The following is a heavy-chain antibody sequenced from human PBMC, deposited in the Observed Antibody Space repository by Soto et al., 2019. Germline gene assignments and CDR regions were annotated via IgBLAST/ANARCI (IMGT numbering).Heavy chain of an antibody. CDR1: GDSVSSNSAA. V-gene: IGHV6-1*01. CDR3: ARGAAGAFDF. J-gene: IGHJ3*01. Sequence: PSQTLSLTCAISGDSVSSNSAAWTWIRQSPSRGLEWLGRTYYRSKWYSDYAVSVQSRITINPDTSKNQFSLQLNSVTPEDTAIYYCARGAAGAFDFWGQGTMVTVSS. CDR2: TYYRSKWYS.